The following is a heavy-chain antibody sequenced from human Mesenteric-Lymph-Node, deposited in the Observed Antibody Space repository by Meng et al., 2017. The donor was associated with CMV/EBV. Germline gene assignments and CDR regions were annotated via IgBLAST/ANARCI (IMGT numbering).Heavy chain of an antibody. Sequence: CAASGFRFRGYSVHWVRQAPGKGLGWVSSISSSSTYIFYADSLEGRFTISRDNAKNSLYLQMNSLRAEDTAVYYCSTDCSSMDCHLDYWGQGTLVTVSS. CDR3: STDCSSMDCHLDY. CDR2: ISSSSTYI. D-gene: IGHD2-2*01. CDR1: GFRFRGYS. V-gene: IGHV3-21*01. J-gene: IGHJ4*02.